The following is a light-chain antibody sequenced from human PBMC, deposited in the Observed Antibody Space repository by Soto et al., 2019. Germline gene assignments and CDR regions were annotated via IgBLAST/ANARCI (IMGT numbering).Light chain of an antibody. Sequence: EIVLTQSPGTLSLSPGERATLSCRASQSFSSNYLAWYQQKPGQAPRLLIYGASSRATGVPDRFSGSGSGTDFTLTISKLEPEYFALYYCQQYGSSPPLTFGGGTKVEIK. CDR3: QQYGSSPPLT. CDR1: QSFSSNY. CDR2: GAS. J-gene: IGKJ4*01. V-gene: IGKV3-20*01.